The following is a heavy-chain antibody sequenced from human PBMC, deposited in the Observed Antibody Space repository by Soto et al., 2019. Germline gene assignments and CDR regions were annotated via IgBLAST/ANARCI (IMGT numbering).Heavy chain of an antibody. CDR2: IYHTGSS. CDR3: AGSGYYHNSGMDL. J-gene: IGHJ6*02. V-gene: IGHV4-4*02. D-gene: IGHD3-22*01. Sequence: LSLTCAVSGASISTNNWWTWARQPPGKGLEWIGEIYHTGSSNYNPSLKNRVTISVDKSKNQFSLTLSSVTAADTAVYYCAGSGYYHNSGMDLWGQGSTVTGSS. CDR1: GASISTNNW.